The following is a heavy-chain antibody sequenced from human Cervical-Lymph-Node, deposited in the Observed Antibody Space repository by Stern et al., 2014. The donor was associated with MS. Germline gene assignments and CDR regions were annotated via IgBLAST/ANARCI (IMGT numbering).Heavy chain of an antibody. CDR3: AREGSGTYQGYYFDY. CDR2: ISGSSSYS. Sequence: EVQLVESGGGLVQPGGSLRLSCATSGFIFRDYSMNWVRQAPGKGLEWVSSISGSSSYSFYADSVKGRFTISRDNAKNSLYLQMNSLSAEDTAVYFCAREGSGTYQGYYFDYWGQGTLVTVSS. D-gene: IGHD1-26*01. CDR1: GFIFRDYS. J-gene: IGHJ4*02. V-gene: IGHV3-21*01.